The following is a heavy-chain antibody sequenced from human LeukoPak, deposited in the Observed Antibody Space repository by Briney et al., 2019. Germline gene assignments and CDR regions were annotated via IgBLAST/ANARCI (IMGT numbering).Heavy chain of an antibody. V-gene: IGHV4-61*02. J-gene: IGHJ5*02. Sequence: SETLSLTCTGSGVSISSGSYDWSWIRQPAGKGLVWIGRIYTSGSTNYNPSLKSRVTIPVDTSKNQFSLKLSSVTAADTAVYYCARDHSKYYDFWSGYFTWFDPWGQGTLVTVSS. CDR1: GVSISSGSYD. CDR3: ARDHSKYYDFWSGYFTWFDP. D-gene: IGHD3-3*01. CDR2: IYTSGST.